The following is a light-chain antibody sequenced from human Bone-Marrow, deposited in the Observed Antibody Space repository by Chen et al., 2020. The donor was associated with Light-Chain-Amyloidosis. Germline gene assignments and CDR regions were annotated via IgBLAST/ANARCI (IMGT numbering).Light chain of an antibody. CDR2: RDT. V-gene: IGLV3-25*03. CDR1: DLPTKY. CDR3: QSADSSGTYEVI. Sequence: SYELTHPPSVSVSPGRTATITCSGDDLPTKYAYWYQQKPGQAPVLVIHRDTERPSGISERFSGSSSGTTATLTISGVQAEDEADYHCQSADSSGTYEVIFGGGTKLTVL. J-gene: IGLJ2*01.